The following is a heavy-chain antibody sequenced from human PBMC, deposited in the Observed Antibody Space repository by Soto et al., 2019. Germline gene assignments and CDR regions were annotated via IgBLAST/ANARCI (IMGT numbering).Heavy chain of an antibody. D-gene: IGHD2-21*02. CDR1: GFTVSSNY. V-gene: IGHV3-53*01. J-gene: IGHJ3*02. CDR2: IYSGGST. CDR3: ARDLNYYSAFDI. Sequence: PGGSLRLSCAASGFTVSSNYMSWVRQAPGKGLEWVSVIYSGGSTYYADSVKGRFTISRDNFKNTLYLQMNSLRAEDTAVYYCARDLNYYSAFDIWGQGTMVTVSS.